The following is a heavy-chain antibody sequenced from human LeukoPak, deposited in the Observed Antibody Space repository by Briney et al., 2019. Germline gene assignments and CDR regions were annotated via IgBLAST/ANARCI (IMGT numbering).Heavy chain of an antibody. CDR3: AREPPDSSGESY. D-gene: IGHD3-22*01. J-gene: IGHJ4*02. V-gene: IGHV3-48*04. CDR2: ISSSGSTI. CDR1: GFTFSSYA. Sequence: PGGSLRLSCAASGFTFSSYAMSWVRQAPGKGLEWVSYISSSGSTIYYADSVKGRFTISRDNAKNSLYLQMNSLRAEDTAMYYCAREPPDSSGESYWGPGALVTVSS.